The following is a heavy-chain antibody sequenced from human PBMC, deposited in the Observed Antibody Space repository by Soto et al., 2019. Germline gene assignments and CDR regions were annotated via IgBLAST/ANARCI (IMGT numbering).Heavy chain of an antibody. CDR3: ARGRSSRGSIDAFDI. V-gene: IGHV4-31*03. J-gene: IGHJ3*02. Sequence: QVQLQESGPGLVKPSQTLSLTCTVSGGSISSGGYYWSWIRQHPGKGLEWIGYIYYSGSTYYNPSLRSRVTIPVDTSKNQFPLKLSSVTAADTAVYYCARGRSSRGSIDAFDIWGQGTMVTVSS. CDR2: IYYSGST. D-gene: IGHD6-13*01. CDR1: GGSISSGGYY.